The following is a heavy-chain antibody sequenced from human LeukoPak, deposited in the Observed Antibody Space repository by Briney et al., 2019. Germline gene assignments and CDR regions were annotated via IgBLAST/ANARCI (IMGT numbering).Heavy chain of an antibody. CDR2: IKEDGSEK. CDR1: GFKFGDFW. J-gene: IGHJ4*02. D-gene: IGHD3/OR15-3a*01. CDR3: VRGPAWTLGNYFDY. V-gene: IGHV3-7*01. Sequence: GGSLRLSCAASGFKFGDFWMAWVRQTPGKGLEWVADIKEDGSEKYYVDSVKGRFTISRDNNKNSLYLQMNSLRGDDTAVYFCVRGPAWTLGNYFDYWGQGTLVTVSS.